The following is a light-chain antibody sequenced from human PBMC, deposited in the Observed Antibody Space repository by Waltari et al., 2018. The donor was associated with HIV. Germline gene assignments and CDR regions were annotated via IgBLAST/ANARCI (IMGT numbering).Light chain of an antibody. V-gene: IGLV1-44*01. J-gene: IGLJ3*02. Sequence: QSVLTQPPSASGTPGQRVTISCSGRSSNIGRNTVNWFQQPPCTAPKLLIYSNNQRPSGVPARLSGSKSDTSASLAISGLQSEDEADYYCAAWDDSLSAWVFGGGTKLAVL. CDR1: SSNIGRNT. CDR3: AAWDDSLSAWV. CDR2: SNN.